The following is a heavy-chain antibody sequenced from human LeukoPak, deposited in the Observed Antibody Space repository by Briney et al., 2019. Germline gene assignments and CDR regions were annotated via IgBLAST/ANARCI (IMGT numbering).Heavy chain of an antibody. CDR3: ANYYYDSSGYYLQVNAFDI. J-gene: IGHJ3*02. CDR2: ISYDGSNK. CDR1: GFTFSSYG. Sequence: GGSLRLACAASGFTFSSYGMHWVRQAPGKGLEWVAVISYDGSNKYYADSVKGRFTISRDNSKNTLYLQMNSLRAEDTAVYYCANYYYDSSGYYLQVNAFDIWGQGTMVTVSS. V-gene: IGHV3-30*18. D-gene: IGHD3-22*01.